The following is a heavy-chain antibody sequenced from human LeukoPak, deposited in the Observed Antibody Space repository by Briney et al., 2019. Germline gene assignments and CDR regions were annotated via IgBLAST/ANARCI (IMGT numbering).Heavy chain of an antibody. CDR3: VRSAYSGYYSDDY. CDR1: GFTFSSYT. Sequence: PGGSLRLSCAASGFTFSSYTMHWVRQAPGKGLEWVAVISYDGSNKYYADSVKGRFTISRDSSKNTLYLQMNSLRGEDTAVYYCVRSAYSGYYSDDYWGQGTLSPSPQ. V-gene: IGHV3-30-3*01. J-gene: IGHJ4*02. CDR2: ISYDGSNK. D-gene: IGHD5-18*01.